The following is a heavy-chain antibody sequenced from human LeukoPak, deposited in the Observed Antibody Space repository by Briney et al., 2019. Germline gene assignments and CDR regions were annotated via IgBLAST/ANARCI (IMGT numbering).Heavy chain of an antibody. CDR3: ARDHGGDPDY. CDR1: GFTFSSYA. V-gene: IGHV3-30-3*01. J-gene: IGHJ4*02. D-gene: IGHD2-21*02. Sequence: PGGSLRLSCAASGFTFSSYAMHWVRQAPGKGLEWVAVISYDGSNKYYADSVKGRFTISRDNSKNTLYLQMNSLRAEDTAVYYCARDHGGDPDYWGQGTLVTVSS. CDR2: ISYDGSNK.